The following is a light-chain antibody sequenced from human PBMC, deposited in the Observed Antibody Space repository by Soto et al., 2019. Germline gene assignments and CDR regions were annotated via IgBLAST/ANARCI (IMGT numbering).Light chain of an antibody. CDR1: QSVSSSY. V-gene: IGKV3-20*01. J-gene: IGKJ4*01. CDR3: QRYNNWPLT. Sequence: DIVLTQSPGPLSLSPGERATPSRTSSQSVSSSYLAWYQQKPGQAPRLIIYGASNRATGIPDRFSGSRSGPECTLTINSLQSEDVAMYYCQRYNNWPLTFGGGTKVDIK. CDR2: GAS.